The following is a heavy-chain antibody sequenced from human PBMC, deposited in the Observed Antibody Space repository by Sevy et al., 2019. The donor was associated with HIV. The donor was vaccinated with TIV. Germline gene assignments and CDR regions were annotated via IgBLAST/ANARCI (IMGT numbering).Heavy chain of an antibody. D-gene: IGHD6-19*01. J-gene: IGHJ4*02. CDR1: GFTFSNYN. Sequence: GGSLRLSCVASGFTFSNYNINWVRQPPGKGLEWVSYISGLSNYIYYGDSLGGRFTISRDNAKSSVYLQMNSLRTEDTALYYCARGATSGWDYFDSWGQGTLVTVSS. CDR3: ARGATSGWDYFDS. CDR2: ISGLSNYI. V-gene: IGHV3-21*06.